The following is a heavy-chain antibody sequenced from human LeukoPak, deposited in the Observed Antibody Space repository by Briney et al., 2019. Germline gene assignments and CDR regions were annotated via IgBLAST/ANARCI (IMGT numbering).Heavy chain of an antibody. V-gene: IGHV3-21*01. Sequence: KPGGSLKLSCAASGFTFSRYSMNWVRQAPGKGLEWVSSITSSSTYIYYADSVRGRFTISRDNAQNSLFLQMNSLRAEDTAIYYCASSLGGNLIHYWGQGTLVTVSS. CDR1: GFTFSRYS. D-gene: IGHD1-26*01. J-gene: IGHJ4*02. CDR2: ITSSSTYI. CDR3: ASSLGGNLIHY.